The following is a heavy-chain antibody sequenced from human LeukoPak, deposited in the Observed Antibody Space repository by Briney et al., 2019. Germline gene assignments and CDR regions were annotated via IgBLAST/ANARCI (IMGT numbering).Heavy chain of an antibody. CDR1: GDSVSSNSAA. CDR2: TYYRSKWFN. CDR3: ARAAAAKGAFDY. Sequence: SQTLSLTCAICGDSVSSNSAAWNWIRQSPSRGLEWLGRTYYRSKWFNDYAVSVKSRITINPDTSKNQFSLQLNSVTREDTAVYYCARAAAAKGAFDYWGQGTLVTVSS. J-gene: IGHJ4*02. V-gene: IGHV6-1*01. D-gene: IGHD6-13*01.